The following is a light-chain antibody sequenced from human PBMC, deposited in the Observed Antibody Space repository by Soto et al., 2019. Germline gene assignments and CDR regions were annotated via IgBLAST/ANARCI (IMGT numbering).Light chain of an antibody. J-gene: IGLJ1*01. V-gene: IGLV2-14*01. CDR3: RSYPSSSTPS. CDR2: DVS. CDR1: SSDVGGYNY. Sequence: QSALTQPASVSGSPGQSITISCTGTSSDVGGYNYVSWYQQHPGKAPKLMIYDVSNRPSGVSNRFSGSKSGNTASLTISGLQAEDEADYYCRSYPSSSTPSFGTGTKVTVL.